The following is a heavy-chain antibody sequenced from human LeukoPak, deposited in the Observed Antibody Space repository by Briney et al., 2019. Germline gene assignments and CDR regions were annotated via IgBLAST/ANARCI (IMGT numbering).Heavy chain of an antibody. D-gene: IGHD2-21*01. J-gene: IGHJ4*02. Sequence: GGSLRLSCAASAFTFSSYSMNWVRQAPGKGLEWVAVISFDGSDRYYADSVKGRFTISRDNSKNTLYLQMNSLRAEDTAVYYCARRHLSGGDPYYFDYWGQGTLVTVSS. V-gene: IGHV3-30*03. CDR2: ISFDGSDR. CDR1: AFTFSSYS. CDR3: ARRHLSGGDPYYFDY.